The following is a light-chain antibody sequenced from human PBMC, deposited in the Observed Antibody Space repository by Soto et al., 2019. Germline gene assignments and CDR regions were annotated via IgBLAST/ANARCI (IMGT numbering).Light chain of an antibody. V-gene: IGKV1-39*01. CDR1: QSISSY. J-gene: IGKJ3*01. CDR3: QQSYSTLGT. CDR2: AAS. Sequence: DIQMTQSPSSLSASVGDRVTITCRASQSISSYLNWYQQKPGKAPKLLIYAASSLQSGVPSRFSGSGSGTDFTLPISSLQPEEFATYYCQQSYSTLGTFGPGTKVDIK.